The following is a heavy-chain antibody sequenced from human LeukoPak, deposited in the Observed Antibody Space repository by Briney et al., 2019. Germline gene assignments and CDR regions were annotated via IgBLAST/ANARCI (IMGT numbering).Heavy chain of an antibody. J-gene: IGHJ4*02. D-gene: IGHD6-13*01. CDR2: ISGSGGST. V-gene: IGHV3-23*01. Sequence: GGSLRLSCAASGFTFSSYAMSWVRQAPRKGLEWVSAISGSGGSTYYADSVKGRFTISRDNSKNTLYLQMNSLRAEDTAVYYCAKDHSSSWYVFGHWGQGTLVTVSS. CDR3: AKDHSSSWYVFGH. CDR1: GFTFSSYA.